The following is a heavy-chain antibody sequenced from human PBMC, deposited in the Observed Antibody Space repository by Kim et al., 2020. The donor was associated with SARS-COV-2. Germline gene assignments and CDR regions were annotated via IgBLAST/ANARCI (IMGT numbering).Heavy chain of an antibody. V-gene: IGHV4-39*07. CDR1: GGSISSSSYY. Sequence: SETLSLTCTVSGGSISSSSYYWGWIRQPPGKGLEWIGSIYYSGSTYYNPSLKSRVTISVDTSKNQFSLKLSSVTAADTAVYYCARGRNIVVGATYAFDIWGQGTMVTVSS. J-gene: IGHJ3*02. CDR2: IYYSGST. CDR3: ARGRNIVVGATYAFDI. D-gene: IGHD1-26*01.